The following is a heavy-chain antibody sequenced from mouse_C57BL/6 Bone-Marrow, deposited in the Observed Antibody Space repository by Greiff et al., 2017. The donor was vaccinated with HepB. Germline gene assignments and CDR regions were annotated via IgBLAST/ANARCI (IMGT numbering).Heavy chain of an antibody. D-gene: IGHD1-1*01. CDR1: GYTFTDYE. CDR3: TRRMGYYYGSSYPFDY. J-gene: IGHJ2*01. V-gene: IGHV1-15*01. Sequence: QVQLKESGAELVRPGASVTLSCKASGYTFTDYEMHWVKQTPVHGLEWIGAIDPETGGTAYNQKFKGKAILTADKSSSTAYMELRSLTSEDSAVYYCTRRMGYYYGSSYPFDYWGQGTTLTVSS. CDR2: IDPETGGT.